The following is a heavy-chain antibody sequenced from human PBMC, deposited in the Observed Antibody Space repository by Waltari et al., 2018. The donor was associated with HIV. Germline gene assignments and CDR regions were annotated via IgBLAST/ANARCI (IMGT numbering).Heavy chain of an antibody. CDR2: INPEGTIT. CDR3: ARGWYIDY. V-gene: IGHV3-74*03. D-gene: IGHD6-19*01. Sequence: EVLLVESGGGSVQPGGSLTLSCAAPGFTFSSHWMQWVRQVPGKGLVWVSRINPEGTITTYADSVKGRFTVSRDNAKNTLYLLMNSLRVEDTALYYCARGWYIDYWGQGTLVTVSS. CDR1: GFTFSSHW. J-gene: IGHJ4*02.